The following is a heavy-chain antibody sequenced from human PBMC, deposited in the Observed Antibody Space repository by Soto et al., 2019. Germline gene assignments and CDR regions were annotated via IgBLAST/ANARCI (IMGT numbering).Heavy chain of an antibody. V-gene: IGHV3-23*01. CDR3: AKIMVLNFDWLFALDY. J-gene: IGHJ4*02. D-gene: IGHD3-9*01. Sequence: PGGSLRLSCAASGFTFISYAMIWVRQAPGKGLEWVSAISGSGGSTYYADSVKGRFTISRDNSKNTLYLQMNSLRAEDTAVYYCAKIMVLNFDWLFALDYWGQGTLVTVSS. CDR1: GFTFISYA. CDR2: ISGSGGST.